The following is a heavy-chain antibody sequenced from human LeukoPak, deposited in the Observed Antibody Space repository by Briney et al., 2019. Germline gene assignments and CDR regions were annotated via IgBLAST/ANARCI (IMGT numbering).Heavy chain of an antibody. CDR2: IYTSGST. CDR1: GGSISSYY. J-gene: IGHJ3*02. Sequence: SETLSLTCTVSGGSISSYYWSWIRQPPGKGLEWIGYIYTSGSTNYNPSLKSRVTISVDTSKNQFSLKLSSVTAADTAVYYCARALTIFGVVRYRSAFDIWGQGTMVTVSS. D-gene: IGHD3-3*01. CDR3: ARALTIFGVVRYRSAFDI. V-gene: IGHV4-4*09.